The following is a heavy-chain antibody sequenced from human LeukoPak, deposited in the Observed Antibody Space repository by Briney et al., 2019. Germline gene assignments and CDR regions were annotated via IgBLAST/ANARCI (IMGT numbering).Heavy chain of an antibody. CDR3: AKGTGYSSGCFDY. CDR1: GFTFDDYA. V-gene: IGHV3-9*01. Sequence: PGGSLRLSCAASGFTFDDYAMHWVRQAPGKGLEWVSGISWNSGSIGYADSVKGRFTISRDNAKNSLYLQMNSLRAEDTALYYCAKGTGYSSGCFDYWGQGTLVTVSS. D-gene: IGHD6-19*01. CDR2: ISWNSGSI. J-gene: IGHJ4*02.